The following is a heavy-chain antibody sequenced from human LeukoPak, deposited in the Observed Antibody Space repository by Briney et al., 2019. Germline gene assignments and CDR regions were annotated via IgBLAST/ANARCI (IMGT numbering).Heavy chain of an antibody. J-gene: IGHJ4*02. CDR1: GGSFSGYY. V-gene: IGHV4-34*01. D-gene: IGHD6-13*01. CDR3: ASAPLGAAAAHFDY. Sequence: PSETLSLTCAVYGGSFSGYYWSWIRQPPGKGLEWIGEISHSGSTNYNPSLKSRVTISVDTSKNQFSLKLSSVTAADTAVYYCASAPLGAAAAHFDYWGQGTLVTVSS. CDR2: ISHSGST.